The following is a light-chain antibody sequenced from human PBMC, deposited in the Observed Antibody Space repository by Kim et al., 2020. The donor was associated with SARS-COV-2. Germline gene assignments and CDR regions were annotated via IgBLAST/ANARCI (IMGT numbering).Light chain of an antibody. V-gene: IGKV3-20*01. CDR2: GAS. J-gene: IGKJ1*01. CDR3: QQYGTSRT. CDR1: QSISSYY. Sequence: EIVLTQSPGTLSLSPGERATLSCRASQSISSYYLAWYQQKPGQAPRLLIYGASSRATGIPDRFSGSGSGTEFTVTISRLEPEDFAVYYCQQYGTSRTFGQGTKVEI.